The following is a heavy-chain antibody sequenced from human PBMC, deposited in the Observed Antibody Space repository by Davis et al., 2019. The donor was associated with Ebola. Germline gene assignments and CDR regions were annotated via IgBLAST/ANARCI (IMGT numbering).Heavy chain of an antibody. J-gene: IGHJ6*02. CDR1: GFTFSSYT. D-gene: IGHD3-3*01. CDR3: ARDRDNYDFWSGYYYYYYYGMDV. CDR2: ISISSSYI. Sequence: GESLKISCAASGFTFSSYTMNWVRQAPGKGLEWVSSISISSSYIYYADSVKGRFTISRDNAKNSLYLQMNSLRAEETAVYYCARDRDNYDFWSGYYYYYYYGMDVWGQGTMVTVSS. V-gene: IGHV3-21*04.